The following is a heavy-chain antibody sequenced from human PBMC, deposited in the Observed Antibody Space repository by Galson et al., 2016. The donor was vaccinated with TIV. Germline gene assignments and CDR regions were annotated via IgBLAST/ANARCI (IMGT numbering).Heavy chain of an antibody. CDR2: ISGSGGST. Sequence: SLRLSCAATGFTFTTYGMTWVRQAPGKALEWVSFISGSGGSTYYADSVKGRFTISRDNSKNTLYLQMNSLGDEDTARYYCARPFSRLIPVAGFFDSWDQGTLVTVSS. CDR3: ARPFSRLIPVAGFFDS. J-gene: IGHJ4*02. CDR1: GFTFTTYG. D-gene: IGHD6-19*01. V-gene: IGHV3-23*01.